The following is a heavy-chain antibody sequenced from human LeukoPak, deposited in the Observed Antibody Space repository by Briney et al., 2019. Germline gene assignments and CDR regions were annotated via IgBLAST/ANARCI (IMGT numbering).Heavy chain of an antibody. CDR3: ATNYTAVPAFDS. Sequence: SETLSLICTVSGGSINSYYWNWIRQPAGKGLGWIGHIYTRGSTKYNPSLKSRVTMSIDTSRNQFSLNLYSVTAADTAVYYCATNYTAVPAFDSWGQGTLVTVSS. D-gene: IGHD3-3*01. V-gene: IGHV4-4*07. CDR2: IYTRGST. CDR1: GGSINSYY. J-gene: IGHJ4*02.